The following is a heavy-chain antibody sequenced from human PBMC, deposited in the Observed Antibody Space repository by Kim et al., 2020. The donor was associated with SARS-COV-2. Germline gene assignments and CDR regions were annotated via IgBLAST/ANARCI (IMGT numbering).Heavy chain of an antibody. CDR1: GGSISSYY. Sequence: SETLSLTCTVSGGSISSYYWSWIRQPPGKGLEWIGYIYYSGSTNYNPSLKSRVTISVDTSKNQFSLKLSSVTAADTAGYYCAREARGDFWSGYRIFYYYYIDDWGKGTTVTVSS. J-gene: IGHJ6*03. CDR2: IYYSGST. D-gene: IGHD3-3*01. CDR3: AREARGDFWSGYRIFYYYYIDD. V-gene: IGHV4-59*01.